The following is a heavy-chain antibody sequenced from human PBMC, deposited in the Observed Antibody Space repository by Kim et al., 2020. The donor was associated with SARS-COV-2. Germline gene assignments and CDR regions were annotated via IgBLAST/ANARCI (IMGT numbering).Heavy chain of an antibody. CDR3: ARRGIGSSTSCYGFCYYGMDV. D-gene: IGHD2-2*01. V-gene: IGHV1-69*13. CDR1: GGTFSSYA. Sequence: SVKVSCKASGGTFSSYAISWVRQAPGQGLEWMGGIIPIFGTANYAQKFQGRVTITADESTSTAYMELSSLRSEDTAVYYCARRGIGSSTSCYGFCYYGMDVWGQGTTVTVSS. CDR2: IIPIFGTA. J-gene: IGHJ6*02.